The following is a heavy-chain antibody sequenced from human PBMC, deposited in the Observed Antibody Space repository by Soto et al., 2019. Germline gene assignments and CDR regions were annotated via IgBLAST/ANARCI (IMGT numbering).Heavy chain of an antibody. CDR3: TGEVASGY. CDR2: ISRDGGTK. D-gene: IGHD2-8*02. CDR1: GFTVSTYG. V-gene: IGHV3-30*03. Sequence: QVQLVESGGGVVQPGRSLRLSCAVSGFTVSTYGMHWVRQAPGKGLGWVAVISRDGGTKYYADSVKRRFTTCRDNSRKTLFLEMNSLRGDDMAVYYCTGEVASGYWGQGTLFTVSS. J-gene: IGHJ4*02.